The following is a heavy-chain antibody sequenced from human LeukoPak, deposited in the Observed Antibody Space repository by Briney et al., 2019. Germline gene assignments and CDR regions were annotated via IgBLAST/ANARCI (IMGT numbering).Heavy chain of an antibody. J-gene: IGHJ4*02. CDR3: AKGTKLAVAANNYFDY. D-gene: IGHD2-15*01. CDR1: GFTFSSYW. V-gene: IGHV3-7*03. Sequence: PGGSLRLSCAASGFTFSSYWMSWVRQAPGKGLEWVANIKQDGSEKYYVDSVKGRFTISRDNAKNSLYLQMNSLRAEDTAVYYCAKGTKLAVAANNYFDYWGQGTLLTVSS. CDR2: IKQDGSEK.